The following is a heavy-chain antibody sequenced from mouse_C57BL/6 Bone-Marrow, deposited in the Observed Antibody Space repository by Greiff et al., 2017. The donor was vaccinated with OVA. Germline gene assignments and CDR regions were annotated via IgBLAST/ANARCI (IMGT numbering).Heavy chain of an antibody. Sequence: QVQLQQSGPELVKPGASVKISCKASGYAFSSSWMNWVKQRPGKGLEWIGRIYPGDGDTNYNGKFKGKATLTADKSSSTAYMQLSSLTSEDSAVYFCARWGVRRPYWGQGTLVTVSA. CDR3: ARWGVRRPY. V-gene: IGHV1-82*01. D-gene: IGHD2-14*01. CDR2: IYPGDGDT. J-gene: IGHJ3*01. CDR1: GYAFSSSW.